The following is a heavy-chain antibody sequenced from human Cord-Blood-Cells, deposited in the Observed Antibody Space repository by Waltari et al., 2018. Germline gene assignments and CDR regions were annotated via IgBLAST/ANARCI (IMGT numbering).Heavy chain of an antibody. J-gene: IGHJ4*02. D-gene: IGHD6-19*01. CDR1: GFTVSSNY. V-gene: IGHV3-53*01. Sequence: EVQLVESGVGLIQAVGSRRLSCAASGFTVSSNYVSWVRRAPGKGLEWVSVIYSGGSTYYADSVKGRFTISRDNSKNTLYLQMNSLRAEDTAVYYCAREGHSSGWSFDYWGQGTLVTVSS. CDR2: IYSGGST. CDR3: AREGHSSGWSFDY.